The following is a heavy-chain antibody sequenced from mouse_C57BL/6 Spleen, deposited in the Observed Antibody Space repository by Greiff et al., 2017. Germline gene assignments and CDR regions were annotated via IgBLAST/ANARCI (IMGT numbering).Heavy chain of an antibody. D-gene: IGHD2-4*01. Sequence: QVQLQQSGPELVKPGASVKISCKASGYAFSSSWMNWVKQRPGKGLEWIGRIYPGDGDTNYNGKFKGKATLTADKSSSTAYMQLSSLTSEDSAVYFCAIPYDYDWYFDVWGTGTTVTVSS. CDR3: AIPYDYDWYFDV. CDR2: IYPGDGDT. CDR1: GYAFSSSW. J-gene: IGHJ1*03. V-gene: IGHV1-82*01.